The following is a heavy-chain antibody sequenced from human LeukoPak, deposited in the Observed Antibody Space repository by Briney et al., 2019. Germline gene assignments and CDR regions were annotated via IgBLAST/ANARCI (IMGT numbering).Heavy chain of an antibody. CDR2: IRYDGSNK. CDR1: GFTFSSYG. Sequence: GGSLRLSCAASGFTFSSYGMHWVRQAPGKGLEWVAFIRYDGSNKYYADSVKGRFTISRDNSKNTLYLQMNSLRAEDTAVYYCARDSGIAVAGTPLGYWGQGTLVTVSS. J-gene: IGHJ4*02. V-gene: IGHV3-30*02. CDR3: ARDSGIAVAGTPLGY. D-gene: IGHD6-19*01.